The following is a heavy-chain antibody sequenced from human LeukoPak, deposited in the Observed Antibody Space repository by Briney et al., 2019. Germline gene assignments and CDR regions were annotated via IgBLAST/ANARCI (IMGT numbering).Heavy chain of an antibody. D-gene: IGHD2-2*01. CDR1: GFTFSTYW. Sequence: GGSLRLSCAASGFTFSTYWMSWVRQAPGKGLEWVANIKQDGSETYYVDSVKGRFTISRDNAKNSLFLQMNSLRAEDTAIYYCARYQLISLFWFDPWGQGTLVTVSS. CDR2: IKQDGSET. J-gene: IGHJ5*02. CDR3: ARYQLISLFWFDP. V-gene: IGHV3-7*01.